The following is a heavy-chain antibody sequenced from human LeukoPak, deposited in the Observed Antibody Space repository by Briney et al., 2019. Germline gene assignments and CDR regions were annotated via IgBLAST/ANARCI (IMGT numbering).Heavy chain of an antibody. CDR1: GYTFTSYA. CDR3: AREGCSSTSCYAGSLDI. CDR2: INAGNGNT. V-gene: IGHV1-3*01. Sequence: ASVKVSCKASGYTFTSYAMHWVRQAPGQRLEWMGWINAGNGNTKYSQKFQGRVTITRDTSASTAYMELSSLGSEDTAVYYCAREGCSSTSCYAGSLDIWGQGTMVTVSS. D-gene: IGHD2-2*01. J-gene: IGHJ3*02.